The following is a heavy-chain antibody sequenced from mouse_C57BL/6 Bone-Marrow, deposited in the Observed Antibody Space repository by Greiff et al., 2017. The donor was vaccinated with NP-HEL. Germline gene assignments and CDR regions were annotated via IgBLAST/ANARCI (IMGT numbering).Heavy chain of an antibody. CDR1: GYTFTSYG. V-gene: IGHV1-81*01. D-gene: IGHD1-1*01. CDR2: IYPRSGNT. J-gene: IGHJ3*01. Sequence: QVQLQQSGAELARPGASVKLSCKASGYTFTSYGISWVKQRTGQGLEWIGEIYPRSGNTYYNEKFKGKATLTADKSSSTAYMELRSLTSEDSAVYFCARVWNYYGSSYAWFAYWGQGTLVTVSA. CDR3: ARVWNYYGSSYAWFAY.